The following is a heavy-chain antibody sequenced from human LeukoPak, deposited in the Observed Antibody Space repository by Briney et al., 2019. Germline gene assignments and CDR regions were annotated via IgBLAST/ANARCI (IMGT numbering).Heavy chain of an antibody. CDR1: GFSFSSYN. CDR3: ARDPYSGTYGDTYYYYMDV. D-gene: IGHD1-26*01. V-gene: IGHV3-21*01. Sequence: GGSLRLSCAASGFSFSSYNMNWVRQTPGKGLEWVSSITSSSTYTFYADSVKGRFTISRDNARNSLYLQMNSLRAEDTAVCYCARDPYSGTYGDTYYYYMDVWGKETTVTISS. J-gene: IGHJ6*03. CDR2: ITSSSTYT.